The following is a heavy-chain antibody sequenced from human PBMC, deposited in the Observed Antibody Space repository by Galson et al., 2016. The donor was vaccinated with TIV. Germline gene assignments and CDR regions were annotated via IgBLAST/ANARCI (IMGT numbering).Heavy chain of an antibody. V-gene: IGHV3-48*03. D-gene: IGHD2-2*01. J-gene: IGHJ4*02. CDR3: ARGRGYCDTTSCYVDY. Sequence: LRLSCASSGSSFQNYAIHWVRQAPGKGLEWVSYIIESGRSTYYADSVKGRFSISRDNAKNSLYLQMSSLRAEDTAVYYCARGRGYCDTTSCYVDYWGQGTLVTVSS. CDR1: GSSFQNYA. CDR2: IIESGRST.